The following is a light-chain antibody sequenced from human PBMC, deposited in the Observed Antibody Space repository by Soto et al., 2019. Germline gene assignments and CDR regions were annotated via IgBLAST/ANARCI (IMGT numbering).Light chain of an antibody. CDR1: SSDVHGYNF. Sequence: QSVLTQPASVSGSPGQSITISCTGTSSDVHGYNFVSWYQQHPGKAPKLMIYEVTNRPSGVSSRFSGSKTGDTASLTISGLQADAEADYYCSSYTSASTLDYVFGTGTKLTVL. J-gene: IGLJ1*01. CDR2: EVT. CDR3: SSYTSASTLDYV. V-gene: IGLV2-14*01.